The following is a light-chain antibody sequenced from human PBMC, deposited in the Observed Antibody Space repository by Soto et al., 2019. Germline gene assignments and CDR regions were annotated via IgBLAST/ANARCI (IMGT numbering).Light chain of an antibody. CDR3: SSYAGSQGV. CDR1: SSDVGGNNY. V-gene: IGLV2-8*01. J-gene: IGLJ2*01. Sequence: QSALTQPPSASGSPGQSVTISCTGTSSDVGGNNYVSWYQQQPGKAPKLMIYEVSKRPSGVPDRFSGSKSGNTASLTVSGLQVEDEADYYCSSYAGSQGVFGGGTKVTVL. CDR2: EVS.